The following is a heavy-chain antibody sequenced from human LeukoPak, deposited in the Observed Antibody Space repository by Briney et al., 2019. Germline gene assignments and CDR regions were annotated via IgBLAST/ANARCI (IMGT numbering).Heavy chain of an antibody. J-gene: IGHJ4*02. CDR3: ASDINFAMVTTGVFHY. V-gene: IGHV4-39*07. D-gene: IGHD4-17*01. Sequence: SETLSLTCSVSGGSISSSSNYYWGWIRQPPGKGLEWIGSIYYSGSTYYNTSLKSRVTISVDTSKKQFSLKLSSVTAADTAVYYCASDINFAMVTTGVFHYWGQGTLVTVSS. CDR1: GGSISSSSNYY. CDR2: IYYSGST.